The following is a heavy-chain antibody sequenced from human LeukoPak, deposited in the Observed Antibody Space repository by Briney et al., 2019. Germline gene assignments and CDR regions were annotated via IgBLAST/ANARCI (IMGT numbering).Heavy chain of an antibody. V-gene: IGHV1-2*02. J-gene: IGHJ4*02. CDR2: INPNSGGT. Sequence: GASVKVSCKASGYTFTGYYMHWVRQAPGQGLEWMGWINPNSGGTNYAQKFQGRVTMTRDTSISTAYMELSRLRSEDTAVYYCATGSLSVLRFLEWQGDYWGQGTLVTVSS. CDR3: ATGSLSVLRFLEWQGDY. CDR1: GYTFTGYY. D-gene: IGHD3-3*01.